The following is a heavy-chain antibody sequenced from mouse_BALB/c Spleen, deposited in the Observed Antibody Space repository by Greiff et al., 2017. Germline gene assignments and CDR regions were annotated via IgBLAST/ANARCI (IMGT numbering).Heavy chain of an antibody. CDR1: GFTFTDYY. CDR2: IRNKANGYTT. CDR3: ARYYGSRYFDV. J-gene: IGHJ1*01. D-gene: IGHD1-2*01. Sequence: EVQRVESGGGLVQPGGSLRLSCATSGFTFTDYYMSWVRQPPGKALEWLGFIRNKANGYTTEYSASVKGRFTISRDNSQSILYLQMNTLRAEDSATYYCARYYGSRYFDVWGAGTTVTVSS. V-gene: IGHV7-3*02.